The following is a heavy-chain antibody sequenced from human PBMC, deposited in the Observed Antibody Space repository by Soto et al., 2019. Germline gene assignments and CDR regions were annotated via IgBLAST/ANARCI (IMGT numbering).Heavy chain of an antibody. CDR3: SGGGRPGQIDWFDP. CDR2: IYRYGST. D-gene: IGHD2-21*01. Sequence: QVQLQESGPRLVKPSGTLSLTCAVYGGSLSSCNWWSWVRQPPGKGLEWIGEIYRYGSTHYNPSLKSRVTIAVDKSKNQISLKMTSLTAADTAVYFCSGGGRPGQIDWFDPWGQGILVTVSS. J-gene: IGHJ5*02. V-gene: IGHV4-4*02. CDR1: GGSLSSCNW.